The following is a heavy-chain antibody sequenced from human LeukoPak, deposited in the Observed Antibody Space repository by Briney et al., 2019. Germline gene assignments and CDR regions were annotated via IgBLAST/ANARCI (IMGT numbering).Heavy chain of an antibody. J-gene: IGHJ4*02. CDR1: GFTFSDYS. CDR3: AKYSGSYYYPPNWDS. Sequence: GGSLRLSCAASGFTFSDYSMDWVRQAPGKGLEWVSYISDTGHAIYYADSVKGRFIISRDNAKNSLYLQMNSLRAEDTAVYFCAKYSGSYYYPPNWDSWGQGTLVTVSS. D-gene: IGHD1-26*01. V-gene: IGHV3-48*01. CDR2: ISDTGHAI.